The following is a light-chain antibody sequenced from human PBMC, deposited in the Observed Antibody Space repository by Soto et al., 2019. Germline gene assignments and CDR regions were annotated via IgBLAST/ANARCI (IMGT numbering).Light chain of an antibody. V-gene: IGKV1-39*01. CDR3: QQSYRTPT. CDR1: QTISSW. CDR2: GAS. Sequence: DIQMTQSPSTLSSSVLDRFTITCRASQTISSWLAWYQQKPGKAPKLLIYGASTLQSGVPSRFSGSGSGTDYTLTISSLQPEDFATYYCQQSYRTPTFGQGTRLENK. J-gene: IGKJ5*01.